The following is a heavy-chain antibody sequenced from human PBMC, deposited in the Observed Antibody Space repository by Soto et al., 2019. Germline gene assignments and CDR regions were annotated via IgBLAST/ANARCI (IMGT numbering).Heavy chain of an antibody. V-gene: IGHV3-9*01. D-gene: IGHD3-3*01. CDR3: AKGVYYDFWSGYYSWFDP. CDR2: ISWNSGSI. Sequence: SLRLSCAASGFTFDDYAMHWVRQAPGKGLEWVSGISWNSGSIGYADSVKGRFTISRDNAKNSLYLQMNSLRAEDTALYYCAKGVYYDFWSGYYSWFDPWGQGTLVTVSS. CDR1: GFTFDDYA. J-gene: IGHJ5*02.